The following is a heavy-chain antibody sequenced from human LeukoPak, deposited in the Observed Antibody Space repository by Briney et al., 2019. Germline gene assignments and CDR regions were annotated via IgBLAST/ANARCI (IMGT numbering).Heavy chain of an antibody. CDR1: GFTFSSYW. V-gene: IGHV3-7*04. Sequence: PGGSLRLSCAASGFTFSSYWMSWVRQAPGKGLEWVANIKQDGSKKYYVDSVKGRFTISRDNAKNSLYLQMNSLRAENTAVYYCARVSGMWVPAASQSAFDPWGQGTLVTVSS. J-gene: IGHJ5*02. CDR2: IKQDGSKK. D-gene: IGHD2-2*01. CDR3: ARVSGMWVPAASQSAFDP.